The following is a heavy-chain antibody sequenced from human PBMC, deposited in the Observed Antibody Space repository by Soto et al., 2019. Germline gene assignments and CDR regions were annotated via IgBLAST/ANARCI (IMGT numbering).Heavy chain of an antibody. CDR3: ARHDILSHRTISLGY. J-gene: IGHJ4*02. CDR2: IYYSGST. D-gene: IGHD3-9*01. CDR1: GGSISSYY. V-gene: IGHV4-59*01. Sequence: KASETLSLTCTVSGGSISSYYWSWIRQPPGKGLEWIGYIYYSGSTNYNPSLKSRVTISVDTSKNQFSLKLSSVTAADTAVYYCARHDILSHRTISLGYWGQGTLVTVSS.